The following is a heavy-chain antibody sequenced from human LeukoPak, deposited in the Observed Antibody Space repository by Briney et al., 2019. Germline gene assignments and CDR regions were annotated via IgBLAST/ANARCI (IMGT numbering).Heavy chain of an antibody. CDR1: GFTVSSNY. D-gene: IGHD2-21*02. CDR3: ARVMVVVTASYYFDY. V-gene: IGHV3-53*01. J-gene: IGHJ4*02. CDR2: IYSGGST. Sequence: GGSLRLSCAASGFTVSSNYMSWVRQAPGKGLEWVSVIYSGGSTYYADSVKGRFTISRDNSKNTLYLQMNSLRAEDTAVYYCARVMVVVTASYYFDYWGQGTLVTVSS.